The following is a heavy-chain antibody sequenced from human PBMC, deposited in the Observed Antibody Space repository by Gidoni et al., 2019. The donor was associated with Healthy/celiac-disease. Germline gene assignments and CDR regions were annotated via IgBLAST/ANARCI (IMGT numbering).Heavy chain of an antibody. D-gene: IGHD6-13*01. Sequence: QLQLQESGPGLVKPSETLSLTCTVSGGSIRSSSYYWGWIRQPPGKGLEWIGSIYYSGSTYYNPSPKRRVTISVDTSKNQFSLKLSSVTAADTAVYYCARGSIAAAGFIDYWGQGTLVTVSS. V-gene: IGHV4-39*07. CDR2: IYYSGST. J-gene: IGHJ4*02. CDR3: ARGSIAAAGFIDY. CDR1: GGSIRSSSYY.